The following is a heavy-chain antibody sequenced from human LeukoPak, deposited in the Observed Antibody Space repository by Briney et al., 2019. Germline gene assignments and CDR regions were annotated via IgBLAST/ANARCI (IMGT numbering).Heavy chain of an antibody. CDR2: IYTSGST. CDR1: GGSLSSGSYY. D-gene: IGHD2-15*01. V-gene: IGHV4-61*02. Sequence: SETLSLTCTVSGGSLSSGSYYWSWIRQPAGKGLEWIGRIYTSGSTNYNPSLKSRVTISVDTSKNQFSLKLSSVTAADTAVYYCAGTPNWFDPWGQGTLVTVSS. CDR3: AGTPNWFDP. J-gene: IGHJ5*02.